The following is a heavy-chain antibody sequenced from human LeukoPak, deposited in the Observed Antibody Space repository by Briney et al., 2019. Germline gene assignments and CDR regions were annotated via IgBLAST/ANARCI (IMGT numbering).Heavy chain of an antibody. CDR1: GYTFTSYY. CDR2: INPSGGST. J-gene: IGHJ4*02. Sequence: ASVKVSCKASGYTFTSYYMHWVRQAPVQGLEWMGIINPSGGSTSYAQKFQGRVTMTRDTSTSTVYMELSSLRSEDTAVYYCARSGHEWIQLWADRSFDYWGQGTLVTVSS. CDR3: ARSGHEWIQLWADRSFDY. V-gene: IGHV1-46*01. D-gene: IGHD5-18*01.